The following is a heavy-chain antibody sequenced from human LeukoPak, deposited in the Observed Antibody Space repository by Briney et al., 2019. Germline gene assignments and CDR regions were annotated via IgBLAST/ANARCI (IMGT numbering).Heavy chain of an antibody. Sequence: PSETLSLTCTVSGVSISNAGYLWSWIRQPPGKGLEYIGYIYDSEGTYYNPSLKSRVTVSVGRSKNQFSLKVYSVSAADTAVYYCARPHSSGWYGGFDIWGQGTMVTVSS. D-gene: IGHD6-19*01. CDR1: GVSISNAGYL. V-gene: IGHV4-30-2*01. J-gene: IGHJ3*02. CDR2: IYDSEGT. CDR3: ARPHSSGWYGGFDI.